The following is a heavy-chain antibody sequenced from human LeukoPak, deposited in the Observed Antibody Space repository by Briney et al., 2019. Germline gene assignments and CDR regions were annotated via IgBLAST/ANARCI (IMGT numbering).Heavy chain of an antibody. Sequence: PGGSLRLSCAASGFXFSNAWMNWVRQAPGKGLEWVGRIKSKTDGGTTDYAAPVKGRFTISRDDSKHTLYLQVNSLKTEDTALYYCTTGNWGSFSYWGQGTLVTVSS. D-gene: IGHD7-27*01. V-gene: IGHV3-15*01. CDR2: IKSKTDGGTT. CDR3: TTGNWGSFSY. J-gene: IGHJ4*02. CDR1: GFXFSNAW.